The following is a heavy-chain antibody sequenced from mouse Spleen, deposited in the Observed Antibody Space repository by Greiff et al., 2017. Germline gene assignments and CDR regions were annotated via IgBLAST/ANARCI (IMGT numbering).Heavy chain of an antibody. D-gene: IGHD2-10*02. CDR2: IDPSDSET. J-gene: IGHJ2*01. V-gene: IGHV1-52*01. Sequence: QVQLQQSGAELVRPGSSVKLSCKASGYTFTSYWMHWVKQRPIQGLEWIGNIDPSDSETHYNQKFKDKATLTVDKSSSTAYMQLSSLTSEDSAVYYCARQYGNYVCFDYWGQGTTLTVSS. CDR3: ARQYGNYVCFDY. CDR1: GYTFTSYW.